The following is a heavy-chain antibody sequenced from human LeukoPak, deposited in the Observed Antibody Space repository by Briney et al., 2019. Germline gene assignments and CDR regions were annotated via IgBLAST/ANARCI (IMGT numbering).Heavy chain of an antibody. Sequence: SETLSLTCTVSGGSISSYYWSWIRQPPGKGLEWIGYISYSGSTNYNPSLKSRVTISIDTSKNQFSLKLNSVTAADTAVYYCAKHSNWNAGVDWFDPWGQGALVTVSS. CDR3: AKHSNWNAGVDWFDP. J-gene: IGHJ5*02. CDR1: GGSISSYY. V-gene: IGHV4-59*08. CDR2: ISYSGST. D-gene: IGHD1-20*01.